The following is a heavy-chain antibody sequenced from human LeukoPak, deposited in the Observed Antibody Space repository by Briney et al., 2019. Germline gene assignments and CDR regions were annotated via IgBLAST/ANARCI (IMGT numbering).Heavy chain of an antibody. CDR2: ISWNSGSI. D-gene: IGHD6-13*01. Sequence: GGSLRLSCAASGFGFDDYAMHWVRQAPGKGLEWVSGISWNSGSIGYADSVKGRFTTSRDNAKNSLYLQMDGLRAEDTAMYYCAREGGTFSSNLDYFDLWGQGTLVTVSS. CDR3: AREGGTFSSNLDYFDL. CDR1: GFGFDDYA. J-gene: IGHJ4*02. V-gene: IGHV3-9*01.